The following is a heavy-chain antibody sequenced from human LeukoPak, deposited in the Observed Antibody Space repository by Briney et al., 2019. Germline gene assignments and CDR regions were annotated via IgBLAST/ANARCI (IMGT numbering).Heavy chain of an antibody. Sequence: PGGALILSCADSGFTFSSYALHWVRQAPGKGLEEVAVISYDGSNKYYADSVKGRFTISRDNSKNTLYLQMNSLRAEDTAVYYCARDRVYYDSSGYYRRINWFDPWGQGTLVTASS. D-gene: IGHD3-22*01. CDR1: GFTFSSYA. J-gene: IGHJ5*02. CDR2: ISYDGSNK. V-gene: IGHV3-30-3*01. CDR3: ARDRVYYDSSGYYRRINWFDP.